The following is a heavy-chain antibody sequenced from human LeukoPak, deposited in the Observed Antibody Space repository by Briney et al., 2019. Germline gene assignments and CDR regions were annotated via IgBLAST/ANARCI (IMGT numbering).Heavy chain of an antibody. Sequence: GGSLRLSCAASGFTFSSYAMSWVRQAPGKGLEWVSAISGSGGSTYYADSVKGWFTISRDNSKNTLYLQMNSLRAEDTAVYYCAKDGSYDSSGYYYFYWGQGTLVTVSS. CDR1: GFTFSSYA. D-gene: IGHD3-22*01. V-gene: IGHV3-23*01. CDR3: AKDGSYDSSGYYYFY. CDR2: ISGSGGST. J-gene: IGHJ4*02.